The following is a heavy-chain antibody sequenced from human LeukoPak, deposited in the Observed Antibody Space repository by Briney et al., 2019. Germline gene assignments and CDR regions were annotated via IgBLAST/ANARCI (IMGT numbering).Heavy chain of an antibody. CDR1: GFSFSDYY. V-gene: IGHV3-53*01. Sequence: PGGSLRLSCAASGFSFSDYYVSWVRQAPGKGLEWVSVIYSGGSTYYTDSVKGRFTISRDNSKNTLYLQMNSLRAEDTAVYYCARSYSLDYWGQGTLVTVSS. J-gene: IGHJ4*02. CDR3: ARSYSLDY. CDR2: IYSGGST. D-gene: IGHD4-11*01.